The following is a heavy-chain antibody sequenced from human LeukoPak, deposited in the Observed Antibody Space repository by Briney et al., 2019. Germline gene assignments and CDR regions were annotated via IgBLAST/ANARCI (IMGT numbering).Heavy chain of an antibody. Sequence: GGSLRLSCAASGFTFSSYAMSWVRQAPGKGLEWVSTISGSGSRTFYADSVKGRFTISRHNSKNTLYLQMNSLRAEDTAVYYCAKDLRSSSSHYDFWSGLEAFDIWGQGTMVTVSS. CDR1: GFTFSSYA. D-gene: IGHD3-3*01. V-gene: IGHV3-23*01. CDR3: AKDLRSSSSHYDFWSGLEAFDI. CDR2: ISGSGSRT. J-gene: IGHJ3*02.